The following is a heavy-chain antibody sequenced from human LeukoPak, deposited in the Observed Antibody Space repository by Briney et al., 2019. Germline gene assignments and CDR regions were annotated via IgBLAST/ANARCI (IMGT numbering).Heavy chain of an antibody. D-gene: IGHD3-3*01. Sequence: ASVKVSCKASGYTFTSYGISWVRQAPGQGLEWMGWISAYNGNTNYAQKLQARVTMTTDTSTSTAHMELRSLRSDDTAVYYCARDQEDYDFWSEDAFDIWGQGTMVTVSS. V-gene: IGHV1-18*01. CDR3: ARDQEDYDFWSEDAFDI. J-gene: IGHJ3*02. CDR2: ISAYNGNT. CDR1: GYTFTSYG.